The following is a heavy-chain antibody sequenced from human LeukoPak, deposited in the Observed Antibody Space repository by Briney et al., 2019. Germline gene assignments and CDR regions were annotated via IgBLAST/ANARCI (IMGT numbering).Heavy chain of an antibody. CDR3: AREGATGRHIGRNWFDP. CDR2: MNPNSGNT. V-gene: IGHV1-8*01. CDR1: GYTFTSYD. D-gene: IGHD1-26*01. Sequence: ASVKVSCKASGYTFTSYDIYWVRQATGQGLEWMGWMNPNSGNTGYAQKFQGRVTMTRNTSISTAYMELSSLRSEDTAVYYCAREGATGRHIGRNWFDPWGQGTLVTVSS. J-gene: IGHJ5*02.